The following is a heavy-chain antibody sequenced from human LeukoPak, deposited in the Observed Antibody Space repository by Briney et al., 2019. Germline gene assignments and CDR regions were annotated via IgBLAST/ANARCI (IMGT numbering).Heavy chain of an antibody. CDR1: GYTFTGHY. CDR3: ARDRDCSSTSCQSFDY. D-gene: IGHD2-2*01. J-gene: IGHJ4*02. V-gene: IGHV1-2*02. Sequence: ASVKVTCKASGYTFTGHYMHWVRQASGQGLEWMGWINPNSGGTNYAQKFQGRVTMTRDTSISTAYMELSRLRSDDTAVYYCARDRDCSSTSCQSFDYWGQGTLVTVSS. CDR2: INPNSGGT.